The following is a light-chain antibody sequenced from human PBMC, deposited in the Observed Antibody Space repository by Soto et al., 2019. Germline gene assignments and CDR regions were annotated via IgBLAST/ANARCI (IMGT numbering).Light chain of an antibody. J-gene: IGLJ2*01. CDR2: DVS. Sequence: QSVLTQPASVSGSPGQSITISCTGTSSDVGGYNYVSWDQQHPGKAPKLMIYDVSNRPSGVSNRLSGPKSGNTASLPISGLQAENEADYYCSSYTSNSTVVFGGGTKLTVL. CDR1: SSDVGGYNY. V-gene: IGLV2-14*01. CDR3: SSYTSNSTVV.